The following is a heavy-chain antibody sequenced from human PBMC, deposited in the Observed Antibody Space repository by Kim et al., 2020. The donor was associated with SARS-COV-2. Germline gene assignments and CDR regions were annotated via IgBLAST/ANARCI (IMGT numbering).Heavy chain of an antibody. J-gene: IGHJ5*02. CDR2: IYHSGTT. CDR3: ARTLFHTSSSSWVRFDP. CDR1: GGSFSGYY. Sequence: SETLSLTCGVYGGSFSGYYWSWIRQPPGKGLEWIGDIYHSGTTKYDPSLKSRVTIPVVTTKNQFSLKLSYVTAADTAVYDCARTLFHTSSSSWVRFDPRG. V-gene: IGHV4-34*01. D-gene: IGHD6-13*01.